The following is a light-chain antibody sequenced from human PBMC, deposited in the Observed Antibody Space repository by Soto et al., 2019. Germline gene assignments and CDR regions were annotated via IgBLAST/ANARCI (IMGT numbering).Light chain of an antibody. J-gene: IGLJ3*02. Sequence: QSVLTQPASVSGSPGQSITISCTGTSSDVGGYNYVSWYQQHPGKAPKLMIYEVSNRPSGVSYRFSGSKSGNTASLTISGLQAEDEAYYYCSSYTSTSPGVFGGGTKVTVL. CDR3: SSYTSTSPGV. V-gene: IGLV2-14*01. CDR2: EVS. CDR1: SSDVGGYNY.